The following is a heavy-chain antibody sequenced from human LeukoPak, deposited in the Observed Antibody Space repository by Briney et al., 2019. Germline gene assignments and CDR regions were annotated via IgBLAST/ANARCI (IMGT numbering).Heavy chain of an antibody. CDR3: AKDLISTWSRFEY. Sequence: GGSLRLSCAASGFTLSSYGMHWVRQAPGKGLEWVALIRSDGTNKYYADSVKGRFTISRDNLKNTLYLQMSSLRAEDTAVYYCAKDLISTWSRFEYWGQGTLVTVSS. J-gene: IGHJ4*02. V-gene: IGHV3-30*02. D-gene: IGHD6-13*01. CDR1: GFTLSSYG. CDR2: IRSDGTNK.